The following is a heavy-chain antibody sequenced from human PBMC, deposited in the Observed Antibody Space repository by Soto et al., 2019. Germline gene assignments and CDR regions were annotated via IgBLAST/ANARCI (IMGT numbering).Heavy chain of an antibody. V-gene: IGHV1-69*18. Sequence: QVQLVQSGAEVKKPGSSVQVSCKASGGTFTTYSFSWVRQAPGQGLEWLGSVIPSIDSPNYAQMFQDSVTICADESSRPAFLELCTLRSDETAVFFCARGIEECCNLGFFGPWGQGPQVTVSS. CDR3: ARGIEECCNLGFFGP. J-gene: IGHJ5*02. CDR2: VIPSIDSP. D-gene: IGHD3-10*01. CDR1: GGTFTTYS.